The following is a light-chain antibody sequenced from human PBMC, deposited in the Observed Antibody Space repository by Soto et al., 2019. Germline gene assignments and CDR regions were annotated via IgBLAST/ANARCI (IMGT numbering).Light chain of an antibody. Sequence: QSVLTQPPSASGTPGQRVTISCSGSSSNIGSNTVNWYQQLPGTAPKLLIYNNNQLPSGVPDRFSGSKSGTSASLAISGLQSEDEADYYCAAWDDSLNGLVFGTGTQLTVL. CDR3: AAWDDSLNGLV. J-gene: IGLJ1*01. V-gene: IGLV1-44*01. CDR1: SSNIGSNT. CDR2: NNN.